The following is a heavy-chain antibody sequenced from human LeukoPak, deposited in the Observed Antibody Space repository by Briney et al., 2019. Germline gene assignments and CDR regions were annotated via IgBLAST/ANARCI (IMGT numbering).Heavy chain of an antibody. CDR2: TYYRSKWYN. V-gene: IGHV6-1*01. CDR3: ARAVDTAMVIDY. Sequence: LSQTLSLTCAISGDSVSSNSAAWNWIRQSPSRGLEWLGRTYYRSKWYNDYAVSVKSRITINPDTSKNQFSLQLNSVTAADTAVYYCARAVDTAMVIDYWGQGTLVTVSS. CDR1: GDSVSSNSAA. J-gene: IGHJ4*02. D-gene: IGHD5-18*01.